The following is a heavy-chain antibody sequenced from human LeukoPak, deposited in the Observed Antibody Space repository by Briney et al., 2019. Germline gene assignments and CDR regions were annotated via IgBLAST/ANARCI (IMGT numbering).Heavy chain of an antibody. J-gene: IGHJ4*02. V-gene: IGHV3-20*04. D-gene: IGHD2-2*01. CDR3: AKVEKFCRSTSCYLGGFDY. CDR1: GFIFDDYG. Sequence: GGSLRLSCAASGFIFDDYGMAWVRQAPGKGLEWVSGINWNGASTGYADSVKGRFTISRDNSKNTLYLQMNSLRAEDTAVFYCAKVEKFCRSTSCYLGGFDYWGQGTLVTVSS. CDR2: INWNGAST.